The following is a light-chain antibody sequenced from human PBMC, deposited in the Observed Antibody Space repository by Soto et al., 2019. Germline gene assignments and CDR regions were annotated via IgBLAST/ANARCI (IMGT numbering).Light chain of an antibody. CDR1: QSLVTSDGNTY. V-gene: IGKV2-30*01. J-gene: IGKJ2*01. CDR2: KVS. CDR3: MQGTHWPYT. Sequence: DVVMTQSPLSLPVTLGQPASISCRSSQSLVTSDGNTYLNWFQQRPGQSPRRLIYKVSNRDSGVPDRVSGSEAGTDGTLKISRVEAEEVGGDDGMQGTHWPYTFGQGTKREIK.